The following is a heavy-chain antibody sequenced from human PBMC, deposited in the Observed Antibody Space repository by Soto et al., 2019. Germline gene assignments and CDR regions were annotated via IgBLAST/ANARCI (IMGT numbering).Heavy chain of an antibody. CDR2: ILHRGGT. Sequence: SETLSLTCHVSGVPIDQYYWTWIRQSPGRGLEWIGYILHRGGTNYNPSLKSRITISVDTSGNQFSLKLSSVTAADTAVHFCARTYCTTTACQAHGIDVWGQGTTVTVSS. J-gene: IGHJ6*02. D-gene: IGHD4-4*01. V-gene: IGHV4-59*01. CDR1: GVPIDQYY. CDR3: ARTYCTTTACQAHGIDV.